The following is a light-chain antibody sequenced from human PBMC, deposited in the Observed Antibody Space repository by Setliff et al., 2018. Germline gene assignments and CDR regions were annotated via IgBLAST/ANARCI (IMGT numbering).Light chain of an antibody. CDR2: DVS. J-gene: IGLJ1*01. CDR1: SSDVGGYNY. Sequence: QSVLTQPASVSESPGQSITISCTGTSSDVGGYNYVSWYQQHPGKAPKLMIYDVSNRPSGVSNRFSGSKSGNTASLTISGLQAEDEADYYCCSYTISSTRVFGTGTKVTVL. CDR3: CSYTISSTRV. V-gene: IGLV2-14*01.